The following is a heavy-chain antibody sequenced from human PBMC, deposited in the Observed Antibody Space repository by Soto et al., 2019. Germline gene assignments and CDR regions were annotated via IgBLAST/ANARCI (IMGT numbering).Heavy chain of an antibody. CDR1: GFSLSTSGVG. D-gene: IGHD1-1*01. J-gene: IGHJ4*02. CDR2: IYWDDDK. V-gene: IGHV2-5*02. CDR3: AHTPGDNWNDYFDY. Sequence: QITLKESGPTLVKPTQTLTLTCTFSGFSLSTSGVGVGWIRQPPGKALEWLALIYWDDDKRYSPSLKSRLTITKDTSKNQVVLTMTNMDPVDTATYYCAHTPGDNWNDYFDYWGQGTLVTVSS.